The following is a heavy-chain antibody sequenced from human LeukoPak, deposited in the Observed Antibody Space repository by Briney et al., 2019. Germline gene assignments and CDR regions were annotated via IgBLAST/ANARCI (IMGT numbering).Heavy chain of an antibody. CDR3: ARVGYSYGYYYYYMDV. Sequence: PGGSLRLSCAASGFTFSSYEMNWVRQAPGKGLEWVSYISSSGSTIYYAVSVKGRFTISRDNAKNSLYLQMNSLRAEDTAVYYCARVGYSYGYYYYYMDVWGKGTTVTISS. J-gene: IGHJ6*03. CDR1: GFTFSSYE. V-gene: IGHV3-48*03. CDR2: ISSSGSTI. D-gene: IGHD5-18*01.